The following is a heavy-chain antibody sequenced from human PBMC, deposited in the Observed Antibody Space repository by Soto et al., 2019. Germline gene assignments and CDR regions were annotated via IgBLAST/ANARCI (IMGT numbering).Heavy chain of an antibody. J-gene: IGHJ5*02. CDR1: GGSFSDYS. CDR3: ARSGRQQLVRRNWFDL. Sequence: QVQLQQWGTGLLKPSETLSLTCAVYGGSFSDYSWSWIRQPPGKGLEWIGEITHRGSTYYNPSLQSRVTISVDTSKNQFSLKLSSVTAADTAVYYCARSGRQQLVRRNWFDLWGQGTLVTVSS. V-gene: IGHV4-34*02. D-gene: IGHD6-13*01. CDR2: ITHRGST.